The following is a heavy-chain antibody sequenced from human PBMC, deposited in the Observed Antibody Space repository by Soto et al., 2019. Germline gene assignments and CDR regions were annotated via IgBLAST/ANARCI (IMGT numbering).Heavy chain of an antibody. J-gene: IGHJ4*02. V-gene: IGHV1-69*01. CDR3: ASEVDYGSGSYYNGAY. CDR2: IIPIFGTA. Sequence: QVQLVQSGAEVKKPGSSVKVSCKASGGTFSSYAISWVRQAPGQGLEWMGGIIPIFGTANYAQKFQGRVTITADESTSTAYMELSSLRSEHTAVYYCASEVDYGSGSYYNGAYWGQGTLVTVSS. CDR1: GGTFSSYA. D-gene: IGHD3-10*01.